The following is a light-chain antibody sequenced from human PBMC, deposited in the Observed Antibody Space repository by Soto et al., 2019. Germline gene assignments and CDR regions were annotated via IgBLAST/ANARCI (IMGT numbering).Light chain of an antibody. J-gene: IGKJ4*01. Sequence: DIVMTQSPVSLPVSPGEPAFISCRSSQSLLRSDGYSTLNRYRQKSGQSPQLLIHLGSIRASGVPDRFSGSGSGTDFTLTISRVEAEDVGVYFCMQARKAPPTFGGGTRVELK. CDR2: LGS. CDR3: MQARKAPPT. V-gene: IGKV2-28*01. CDR1: QSLLRSDGYST.